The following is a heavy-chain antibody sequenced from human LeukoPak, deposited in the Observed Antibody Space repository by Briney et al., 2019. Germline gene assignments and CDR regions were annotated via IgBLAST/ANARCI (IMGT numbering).Heavy chain of an antibody. Sequence: SKTLSLTCTVSGGSISSYYWGWIRQPPGKGLEWIGYIYYSGSTNYNPSLKSRVTISVDTSKNQFSLRLSSVTAADTAVYYCASGYSSGWEPYYFDYWGQGTLVTVSS. CDR1: GGSISSYY. CDR2: IYYSGST. CDR3: ASGYSSGWEPYYFDY. V-gene: IGHV4-59*08. J-gene: IGHJ4*02. D-gene: IGHD6-19*01.